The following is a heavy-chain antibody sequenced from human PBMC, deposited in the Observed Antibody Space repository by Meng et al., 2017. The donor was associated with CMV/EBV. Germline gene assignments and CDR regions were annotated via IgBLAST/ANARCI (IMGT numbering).Heavy chain of an antibody. Sequence: GESLKISCAASGFTFSSYAMHWVRQAPGKGLEWAAVISYDGSNKYYADSVKGRFTSSRDNSKNTLYLQMNSLRAEDTAVYYCARDPRLWVAGANPLYYFDYWDQGTLVTVSS. J-gene: IGHJ4*02. D-gene: IGHD6-19*01. V-gene: IGHV3-30*04. CDR2: ISYDGSNK. CDR1: GFTFSSYA. CDR3: ARDPRLWVAGANPLYYFDY.